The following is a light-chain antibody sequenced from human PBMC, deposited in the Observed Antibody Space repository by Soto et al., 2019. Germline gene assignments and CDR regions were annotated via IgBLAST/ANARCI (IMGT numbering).Light chain of an antibody. Sequence: DIVVTQTPLSLSVTPGQPASMSCKSSQSLLYSDGKTYLYWYLQRPGQPPQLLIYDVSNRFYVVPDGFSGRGSGTDFTLKISRLEAEDVGVYYCMQRTHVPITFGQGTRLEIK. CDR3: MQRTHVPIT. CDR1: QSLLYSDGKTY. V-gene: IGKV2D-29*01. CDR2: DVS. J-gene: IGKJ5*01.